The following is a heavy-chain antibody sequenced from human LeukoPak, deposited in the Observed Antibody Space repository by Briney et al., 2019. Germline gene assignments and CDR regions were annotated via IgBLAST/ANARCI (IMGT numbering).Heavy chain of an antibody. CDR1: GFTFSDYY. CDR2: INWNGGST. CDR3: ARSSSGWYTNWFDP. J-gene: IGHJ5*02. V-gene: IGHV3-20*04. Sequence: GGSLGLSCAASGFTFSDYYMSWIRQAPGKGLEWVSGINWNGGSTGYADSVKGRFTISRDNAKNSLYLQMNSLRAEDTALYYCARSSSGWYTNWFDPWGQGTLVTVSS. D-gene: IGHD6-19*01.